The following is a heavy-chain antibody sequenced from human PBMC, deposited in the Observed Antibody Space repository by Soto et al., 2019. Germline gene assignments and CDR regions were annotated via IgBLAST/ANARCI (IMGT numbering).Heavy chain of an antibody. CDR2: INPNSGGT. D-gene: IGHD2-15*01. J-gene: IGHJ3*02. CDR1: GYTFTGYY. Sequence: QVQLVQSGAEVKKPGASVKVSCKASGYTFTGYYMHWVRQAPGQGLEWMGWINPNSGGTNYAQKFQGWVTMTRDTSISTAYMELSRLRSDDTAVYYCARDHCSGGSCYSGAFDIWGQGTMVTVSS. V-gene: IGHV1-2*04. CDR3: ARDHCSGGSCYSGAFDI.